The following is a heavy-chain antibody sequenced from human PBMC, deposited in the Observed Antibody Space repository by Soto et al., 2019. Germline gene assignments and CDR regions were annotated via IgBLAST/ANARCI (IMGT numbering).Heavy chain of an antibody. Sequence: EVQLLESGGGLVQPGGSLRLSCAASGFTFKSYAMTWVRQAPGKGLEWVSSVSGSGSTTYYADSVQGRFTISRDNSKNPLFLQMNSLRAEDRAVYHCANARPFYDFWSGYSPAAFDTWGQGTMVTVSS. V-gene: IGHV3-23*01. D-gene: IGHD3-3*01. CDR3: ANARPFYDFWSGYSPAAFDT. CDR1: GFTFKSYA. CDR2: VSGSGSTT. J-gene: IGHJ3*02.